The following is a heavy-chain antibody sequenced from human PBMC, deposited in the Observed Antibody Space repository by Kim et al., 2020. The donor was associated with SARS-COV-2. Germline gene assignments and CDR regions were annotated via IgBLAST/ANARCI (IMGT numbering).Heavy chain of an antibody. J-gene: IGHJ4*02. Sequence: GGSLRLSCAASGFTFSSYSMNWVRQAPGKGLEWVSSISSSSSYIYYADSVKGRFTISRDNAKNSLYLQMNSLRAEDTAVYYCARDQTAAGRSPIDYWGQGTLVTVSS. V-gene: IGHV3-21*01. D-gene: IGHD6-13*01. CDR3: ARDQTAAGRSPIDY. CDR2: ISSSSSYI. CDR1: GFTFSSYS.